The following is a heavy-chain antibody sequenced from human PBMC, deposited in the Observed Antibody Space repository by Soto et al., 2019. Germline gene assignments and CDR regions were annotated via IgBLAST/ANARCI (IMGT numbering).Heavy chain of an antibody. CDR3: AREGYFDWLTFDY. V-gene: IGHV3-30-3*01. CDR1: GFTFSSYA. CDR2: ISYDGSNK. Sequence: GGSLRLSCAASGFTFSSYAMHWVRQAPGKGLEWVAVISYDGSNKYYADSVKGRFTISRDNSKNTLYLQMNSLRAEDTAVYYCAREGYFDWLTFDYWGQGTLVTVSS. D-gene: IGHD3-9*01. J-gene: IGHJ4*02.